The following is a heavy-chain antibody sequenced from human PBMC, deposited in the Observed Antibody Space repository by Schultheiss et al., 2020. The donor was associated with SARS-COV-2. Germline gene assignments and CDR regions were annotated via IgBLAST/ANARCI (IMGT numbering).Heavy chain of an antibody. Sequence: SETLSLTCAVYGGSFSGYYWSWIRQSPGKGLEWIGEIYHSGSTNYNPSLKSRVTISVDTSKKQFSLKLISVTAADTAVYYCARTCSGGSCYSGGFDYWGQGTLVTVSS. V-gene: IGHV4-34*01. CDR1: GGSFSGYY. CDR2: IYHSGST. D-gene: IGHD2-15*01. CDR3: ARTCSGGSCYSGGFDY. J-gene: IGHJ4*02.